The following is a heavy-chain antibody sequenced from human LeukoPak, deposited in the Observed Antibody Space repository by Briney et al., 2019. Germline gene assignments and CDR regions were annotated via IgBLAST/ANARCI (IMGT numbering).Heavy chain of an antibody. J-gene: IGHJ3*01. D-gene: IGHD2-21*01. CDR3: ARDQTPYCSGDCYCAIDL. Sequence: PGGSLRLSCEASGFTFSSHSMTWVRQAPGKTLEWISYIGHAGSPAHYADSVRGRFTISRDNARNSLYLQMNSLTVEGTAVYYCARDQTPYCSGDCYCAIDLWGQGTLVTVSS. CDR1: GFTFSSHS. CDR2: IGHAGSPA. V-gene: IGHV3-48*01.